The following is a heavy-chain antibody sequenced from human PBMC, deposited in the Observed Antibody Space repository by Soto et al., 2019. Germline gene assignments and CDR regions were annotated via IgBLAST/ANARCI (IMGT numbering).Heavy chain of an antibody. J-gene: IGHJ5*02. D-gene: IGHD2-15*01. CDR1: GYTLTELS. CDR3: ATDRYCSGGSCYRFYGWFDP. Sequence: ASVKVSWKVSGYTLTELSMHWVRQAPGKGLEWMGGFDPEDGETIYAQKFQGRVTMTEDTSTDTAYMELSSLRSEDTAVYYCATDRYCSGGSCYRFYGWFDPWG. CDR2: FDPEDGET. V-gene: IGHV1-24*01.